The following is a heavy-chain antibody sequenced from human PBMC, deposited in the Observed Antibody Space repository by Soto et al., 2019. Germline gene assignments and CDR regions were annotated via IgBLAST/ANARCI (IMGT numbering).Heavy chain of an antibody. CDR3: ARIPENSGYDSPDPFDY. D-gene: IGHD5-12*01. V-gene: IGHV4-4*02. J-gene: IGHJ4*02. Sequence: QVQLQESGPGLVKPSGTLSLTCAVSGGSISSSNWCSWVRQPPGKGLEWIGEIYHSGSTNYNPSLKSRVTISVDKSKYQFSLKLSSVTAADTAVYYCARIPENSGYDSPDPFDYWGQGTLVTVSS. CDR1: GGSISSSNW. CDR2: IYHSGST.